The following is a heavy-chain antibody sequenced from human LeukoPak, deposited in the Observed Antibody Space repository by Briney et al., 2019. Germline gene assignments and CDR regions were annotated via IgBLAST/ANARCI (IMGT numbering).Heavy chain of an antibody. V-gene: IGHV3-64D*06. Sequence: GGSLRLSCSASGFTFSSYTVHWVRQAPGKGLEFVSAITSTGGNTYYADSVTGRFTLSRDNSKNTLYLQTSSLRAEDTAVYYCVIVRGYFDSSGTDYWGQGTLVTVSS. J-gene: IGHJ4*02. CDR2: ITSTGGNT. D-gene: IGHD3-9*01. CDR3: VIVRGYFDSSGTDY. CDR1: GFTFSSYT.